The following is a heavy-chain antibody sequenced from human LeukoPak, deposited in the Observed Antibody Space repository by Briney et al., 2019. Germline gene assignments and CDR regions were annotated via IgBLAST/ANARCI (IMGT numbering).Heavy chain of an antibody. D-gene: IGHD3-10*01. CDR1: GGSISSYY. Sequence: SETLSLTCTDSGGSISSYYWSWIRQPAGKGLEWIGRVYTSGSTNYNPSLKSRVTMSVDTSKNQFSLKLSSVTAADTAVYYCARGDFSGSGTYYNRDYYGMDVWGQGTTVTVSS. CDR3: ARGDFSGSGTYYNRDYYGMDV. CDR2: VYTSGST. J-gene: IGHJ6*02. V-gene: IGHV4-4*07.